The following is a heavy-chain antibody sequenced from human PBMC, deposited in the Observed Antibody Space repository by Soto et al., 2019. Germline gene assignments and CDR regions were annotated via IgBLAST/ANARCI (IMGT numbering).Heavy chain of an antibody. CDR1: GFTFSSYA. V-gene: IGHV3-23*01. J-gene: IGHJ5*02. Sequence: EVQLLESGGGLVQRGGSLRLSCAASGFTFSSYAMNWVRQAPGKGLEWVSGISGSGGSTYYADSVKGRFTNSRDNSKNTLYLQMNSLRAEDTAVYYCAKIQHTFYYDTSGYYPWGQGTLVTVSS. CDR2: ISGSGGST. D-gene: IGHD3-22*01. CDR3: AKIQHTFYYDTSGYYP.